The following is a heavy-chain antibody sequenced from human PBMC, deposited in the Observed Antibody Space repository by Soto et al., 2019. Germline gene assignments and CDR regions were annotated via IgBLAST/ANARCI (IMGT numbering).Heavy chain of an antibody. V-gene: IGHV3-23*01. CDR2: ISGSGGST. Sequence: GGSLRLSCAASGFTFSSYAMSWVRQAPGKGLEWVSAISGSGGSTYYADSVKGRFTISRDNSKNTLYLQMNSLRAEDTAVYYCAKLSRRKVVPAANGYYYGMDVWGQGTTVTISS. D-gene: IGHD2-2*01. CDR1: GFTFSSYA. CDR3: AKLSRRKVVPAANGYYYGMDV. J-gene: IGHJ6*02.